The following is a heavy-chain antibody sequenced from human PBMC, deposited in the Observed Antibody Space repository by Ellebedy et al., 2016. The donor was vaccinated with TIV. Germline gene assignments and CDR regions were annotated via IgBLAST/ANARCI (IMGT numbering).Heavy chain of an antibody. Sequence: GGSLRLXCATSGFNFSGYGMHWVRQAPGKGLEWVSAISSTSTYIYYADSVKGRFTISRDNAKNSLFLQMNSLRAEDTALYYCATQSRWGQGTLVTVSS. CDR3: ATQSR. CDR1: GFNFSGYG. J-gene: IGHJ4*02. CDR2: ISSTSTYI. V-gene: IGHV3-21*01.